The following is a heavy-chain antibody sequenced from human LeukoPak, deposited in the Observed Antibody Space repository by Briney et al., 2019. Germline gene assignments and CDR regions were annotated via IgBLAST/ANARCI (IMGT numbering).Heavy chain of an antibody. J-gene: IGHJ5*02. Sequence: SVKVSCKASGGTFSSYAVSWVRQAPGQGLEWMGGIIPIFGTANYAQKFQGRVMITADESTSTAYMELSSLRSEDTAVYYCARRVVAATHGVNWFDPWGQGTLVTVSS. CDR1: GGTFSSYA. CDR2: IIPIFGTA. D-gene: IGHD2-15*01. CDR3: ARRVVAATHGVNWFDP. V-gene: IGHV1-69*13.